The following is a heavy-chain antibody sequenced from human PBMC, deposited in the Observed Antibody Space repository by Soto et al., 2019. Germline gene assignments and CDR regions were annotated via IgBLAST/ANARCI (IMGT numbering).Heavy chain of an antibody. CDR3: ARRITIFGVPGTFDY. D-gene: IGHD3-3*01. CDR1: GGSISSSSYY. Sequence: QLQLQESGPGLVKPSETLSLTCTVSGGSISSSSYYWGWIRQPPGKGLEWIGSIYYSGSTYYNPSLKSRVTISVDTSKNQFSLKLSSVTAADTAEYYCARRITIFGVPGTFDYWGQGTLVTVSS. CDR2: IYYSGST. V-gene: IGHV4-39*01. J-gene: IGHJ4*02.